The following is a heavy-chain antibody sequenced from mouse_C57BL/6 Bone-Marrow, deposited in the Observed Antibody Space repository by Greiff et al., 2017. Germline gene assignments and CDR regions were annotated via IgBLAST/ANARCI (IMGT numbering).Heavy chain of an antibody. V-gene: IGHV1-22*01. Sequence: VQLQQSGPELVKPGASVKMSCKASGYTFTDYNMHWVKQSHGKSLEWIGYINPNNGGTSYNQKFKGKATLTVNKSSSTAYMELRSLTSEDSAVYYCARGDAYYSNIRDYWGQGTSVTVSS. J-gene: IGHJ4*01. CDR1: GYTFTDYN. D-gene: IGHD2-5*01. CDR2: INPNNGGT. CDR3: ARGDAYYSNIRDY.